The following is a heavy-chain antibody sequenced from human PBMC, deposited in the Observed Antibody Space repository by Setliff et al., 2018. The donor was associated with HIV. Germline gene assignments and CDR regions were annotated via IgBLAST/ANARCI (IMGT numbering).Heavy chain of an antibody. CDR1: GGSISSNSYY. V-gene: IGHV4-39*07. Sequence: PSETLSLTCTVSGGSISSNSYYWGWIRQSPGKGLEWIGSMYHSGSTYSNPSLKSRVTMSIDTSKNQLSLKLRSVTAADTAVYYCASGYNYAYSDYWGQGTLVTVSS. CDR3: ASGYNYAYSDY. CDR2: MYHSGST. D-gene: IGHD5-18*01. J-gene: IGHJ4*02.